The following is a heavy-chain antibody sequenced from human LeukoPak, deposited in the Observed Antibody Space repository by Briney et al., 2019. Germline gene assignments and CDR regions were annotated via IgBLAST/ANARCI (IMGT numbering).Heavy chain of an antibody. CDR1: GFTFSSYA. D-gene: IGHD3-10*01. V-gene: IGHV3-23*01. Sequence: QAGGSLRLSCAASGFTFSSYAMSWVRQAPGKGLEWVSAISGSGGSTYYADSVKGRFTISRDNSKNTLYLQMNSLRAEDTAVYYCASYDSGSYSLSTDWGQGTLVTVSS. CDR2: ISGSGGST. J-gene: IGHJ4*02. CDR3: ASYDSGSYSLSTD.